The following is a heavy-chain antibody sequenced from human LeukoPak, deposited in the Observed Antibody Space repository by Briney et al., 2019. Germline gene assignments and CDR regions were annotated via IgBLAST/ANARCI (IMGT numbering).Heavy chain of an antibody. J-gene: IGHJ4*02. V-gene: IGHV3-11*04. D-gene: IGHD2-2*01. CDR3: AKDLCSSTSCYCDY. CDR2: MGRSGSSM. Sequence: GGSLRLSCAASGFTLSDYSMTWIRQAPGKGLEWVSYMGRSGSSMYYADSVKGRFTISRDNAKNSVYLQMNSLGAEDTAVYYCAKDLCSSTSCYCDYWGQGTLATVSS. CDR1: GFTLSDYS.